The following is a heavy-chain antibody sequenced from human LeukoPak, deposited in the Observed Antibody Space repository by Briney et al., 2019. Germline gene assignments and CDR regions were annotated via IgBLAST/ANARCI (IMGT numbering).Heavy chain of an antibody. CDR1: GFTFSSYA. CDR3: ARDGWYTTKVDY. CDR2: IKQDGSEK. J-gene: IGHJ4*02. Sequence: QTGGSLRLSCAASGFTFSSYAMSWVRQAPGKGLEWVANIKQDGSEKYYVDSVKGRFTISRDNAKNSLYLQMNSLRAEDTAVYYCARDGWYTTKVDYWGQGTLVTVSS. V-gene: IGHV3-7*01. D-gene: IGHD6-19*01.